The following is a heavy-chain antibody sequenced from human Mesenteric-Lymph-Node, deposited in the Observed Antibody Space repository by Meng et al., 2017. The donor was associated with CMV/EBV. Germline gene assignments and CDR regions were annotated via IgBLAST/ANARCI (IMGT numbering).Heavy chain of an antibody. V-gene: IGHV1-8*01. CDR2: MNPNSGNT. J-gene: IGHJ6*02. D-gene: IGHD5-12*01. CDR3: ARDRDYDPEGWDGMDV. CDR1: GYTFTSYD. Sequence: VSVKVSCKASGYTFTSYDIIWVRQATGQGLECMGWMNPNSGNTGYAPKFQGRVTITTDESTSTAYMELSSLRSEDTAVYYCARDRDYDPEGWDGMDVWGQGTTVTVSS.